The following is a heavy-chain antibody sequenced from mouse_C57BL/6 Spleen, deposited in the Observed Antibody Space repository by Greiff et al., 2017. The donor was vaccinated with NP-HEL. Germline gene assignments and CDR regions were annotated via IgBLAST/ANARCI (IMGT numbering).Heavy chain of an antibody. CDR2: IDPSDSYT. D-gene: IGHD2-1*01. Sequence: QVQLQQPGAELVMPGASVKLSCKASGYTFTSYWMHWVKQRPGQGLEWIGEIDPSDSYTNYNQKFKGKSTLTVDKSSSTAYMQLSSRTSEDSAVYYCAGGGYGNYNCWGQGTTLTVSS. CDR3: AGGGYGNYNC. V-gene: IGHV1-69*01. CDR1: GYTFTSYW. J-gene: IGHJ2*01.